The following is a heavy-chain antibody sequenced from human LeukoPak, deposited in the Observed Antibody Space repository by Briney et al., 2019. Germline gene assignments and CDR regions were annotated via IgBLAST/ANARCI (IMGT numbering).Heavy chain of an antibody. CDR1: GYSISSRYY. Sequence: SSETLSLTWAVSGYSISSRYYWGWIRQPPGKGLEWIGSIYHSGSTYYNPSLKSRVTISVDTSKNQFSLKLSSVTAADTAVYYCARKGITIFGPMNWGQGTLVTVSS. CDR2: IYHSGST. V-gene: IGHV4-38-2*01. J-gene: IGHJ4*02. D-gene: IGHD3-3*01. CDR3: ARKGITIFGPMN.